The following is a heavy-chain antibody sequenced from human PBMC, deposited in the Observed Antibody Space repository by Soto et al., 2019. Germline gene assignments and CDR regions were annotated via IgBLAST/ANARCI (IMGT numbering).Heavy chain of an antibody. CDR3: AADAHFWSGHYAFEY. J-gene: IGHJ4*02. Sequence: GASVKVACKASGFTFTNSAIQWVRQARGQRLEWIGWIVVGSGNTNYAQKFQERVTITRDMSTSTAYMELSGLRSDDTAVYYCAADAHFWSGHYAFEYWGQGALGTVSS. CDR1: GFTFTNSA. CDR2: IVVGSGNT. V-gene: IGHV1-58*02. D-gene: IGHD3-3*02.